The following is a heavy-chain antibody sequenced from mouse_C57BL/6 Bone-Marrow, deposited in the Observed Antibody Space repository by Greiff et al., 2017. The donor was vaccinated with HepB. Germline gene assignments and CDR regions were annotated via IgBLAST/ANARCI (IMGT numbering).Heavy chain of an antibody. V-gene: IGHV1-64*01. CDR1: GYTFTSYW. Sequence: VQLQQPGAELVKPGASVKLSCKASGYTFTSYWMHWVKQRPGQGLEWIGMIHPNSGSTNYNEKFKSKATLTVDKSSSTAYMQLSSLTSEDSAVYYCARFYDGSSSWFAYWGQGTLVTVSA. CDR3: ARFYDGSSSWFAY. CDR2: IHPNSGST. D-gene: IGHD1-1*01. J-gene: IGHJ3*01.